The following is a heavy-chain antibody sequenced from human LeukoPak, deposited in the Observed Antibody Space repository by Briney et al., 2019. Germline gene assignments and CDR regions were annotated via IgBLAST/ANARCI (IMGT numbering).Heavy chain of an antibody. CDR2: ISSSSSYI. CDR3: ARDRDMITFGGVIAS. D-gene: IGHD3-16*02. V-gene: IGHV3-21*01. Sequence: GGSLRLSCAASGFTLSSYSMNWVRQAPGKGLEWVSSISSSSSYIYYADSVKGRFTISRDNAKNSLYLQMNSLRAEDTAVYYCARDRDMITFGGVIASWGQGTLVTVSS. CDR1: GFTLSSYS. J-gene: IGHJ4*02.